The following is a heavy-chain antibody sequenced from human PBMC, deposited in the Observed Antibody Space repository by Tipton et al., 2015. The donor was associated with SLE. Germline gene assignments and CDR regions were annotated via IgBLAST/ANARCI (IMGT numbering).Heavy chain of an antibody. CDR2: IYYSGST. D-gene: IGHD5-24*01. V-gene: IGHV4-39*07. CDR3: ASPMAGY. Sequence: TLSLTCTVSGGSISSSSHYWGWIRQPPGKGLEWIGSIYYSGSTYYNPSLKSRVTISVDTSKNQFSLKLSSVTAADTAVYYCASPMAGYWGQGTLVTVSS. J-gene: IGHJ4*02. CDR1: GGSISSSSHY.